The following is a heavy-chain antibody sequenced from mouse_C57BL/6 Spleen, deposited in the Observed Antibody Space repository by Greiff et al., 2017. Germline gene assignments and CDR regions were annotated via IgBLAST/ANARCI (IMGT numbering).Heavy chain of an antibody. CDR3: ARNYYGSSHAMDY. D-gene: IGHD1-1*01. V-gene: IGHV1-42*01. CDR2: INPSTGGT. CDR1: GYSFTGYY. Sequence: EVKLVESGPELVKPGASVKISCKASGYSFTGYYMNWVKQSPEKSLEWIGEINPSTGGTTYNQKFKAKATLTVDKSSSTAYMQLKSLTSEDSAVYYCARNYYGSSHAMDYWGQGTSVTVSS. J-gene: IGHJ4*01.